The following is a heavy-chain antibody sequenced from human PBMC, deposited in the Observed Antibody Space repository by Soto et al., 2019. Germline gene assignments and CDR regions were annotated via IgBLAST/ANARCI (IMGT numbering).Heavy chain of an antibody. CDR2: INPYSGKT. Sequence: QVQLVQSGAEVKKPGASVKVSCTASRYTFTTYDISWVRQATGQGLEWMGWINPYSGKTAYADKFQGRVTMTRNTSLSTAYMELSGLRSDDTAVYFCARGSGCSQGPYEYYFDHWGQGTLVTVSP. CDR1: RYTFTTYD. V-gene: IGHV1-8*01. J-gene: IGHJ4*02. D-gene: IGHD3-3*01. CDR3: ARGSGCSQGPYEYYFDH.